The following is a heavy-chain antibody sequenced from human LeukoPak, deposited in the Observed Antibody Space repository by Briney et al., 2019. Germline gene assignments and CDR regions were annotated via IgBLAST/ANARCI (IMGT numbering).Heavy chain of an antibody. J-gene: IGHJ3*02. CDR1: GFTFDDYG. CDR3: ATDHRNLDAFDI. V-gene: IGHV3-66*01. Sequence: GGSLRLSCAASGFTFDDYGMSWVRQAPGKGLEWVSVIYAGDSTYYADSMKGRFTISSDRSKNTVYLQMNSLRAGDTAVYYCATDHRNLDAFDIWGQGTTVTVSS. D-gene: IGHD1-14*01. CDR2: IYAGDST.